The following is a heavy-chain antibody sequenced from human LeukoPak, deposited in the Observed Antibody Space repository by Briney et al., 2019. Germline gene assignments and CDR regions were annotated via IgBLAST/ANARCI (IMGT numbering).Heavy chain of an antibody. Sequence: ASVKVSCKASGYTFTSYDINWVRQATGQGLEWMGWMNPNSGNTGYAQKFQGRVTMTRNTSISTAYMELSSLRSEDTAVYYCATVSPPGVHWWSYYYMDVWGKGTTVTVSS. J-gene: IGHJ6*03. V-gene: IGHV1-8*01. CDR1: GYTFTSYD. D-gene: IGHD2-15*01. CDR3: ATVSPPGVHWWSYYYMDV. CDR2: MNPNSGNT.